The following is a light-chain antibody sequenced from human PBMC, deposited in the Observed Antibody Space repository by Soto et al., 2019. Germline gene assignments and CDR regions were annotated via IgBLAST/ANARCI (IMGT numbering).Light chain of an antibody. J-gene: IGLJ1*01. CDR3: SSYAGYNNVV. CDR1: SSDVGGYNY. CDR2: EVN. V-gene: IGLV2-8*01. Sequence: SALTQPRSASGSPGQSVTISCTGTSSDVGGYNYVSWFQQHPGKAPKLIIHEVNQRPSGVPDRFSGSKSGNTASLTVSGLQAEDEGTYYCSSYAGYNNVVFGTGTKVTVL.